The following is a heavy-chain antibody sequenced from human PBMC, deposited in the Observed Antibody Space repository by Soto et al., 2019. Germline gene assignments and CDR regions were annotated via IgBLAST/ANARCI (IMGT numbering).Heavy chain of an antibody. V-gene: IGHV4-59*01. J-gene: IGHJ6*03. D-gene: IGHD3-10*01. Sequence: SETLSLTCTISGGSISSYYWSWIRQPPEKELEWIAYISYSGSTNYNPSLKSRVTISVDTSKNRFSLKLSSVTAADTAVYYCARGVKGVRINYYYYYMDVWGKGTTVTVSS. CDR2: ISYSGST. CDR3: ARGVKGVRINYYYYYMDV. CDR1: GGSISSYY.